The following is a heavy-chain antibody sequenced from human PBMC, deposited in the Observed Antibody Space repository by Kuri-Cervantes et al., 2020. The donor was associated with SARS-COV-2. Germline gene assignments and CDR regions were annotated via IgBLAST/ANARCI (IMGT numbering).Heavy chain of an antibody. Sequence: GSLRLSCTVSGGSISTYYWSWIRQPPGKGLEWIGYLYYSGSTNYNPSLKSRVTILLDTSKNQFSLKLSSVTAADTAVYYCATGSYYVAYDYWGQGTLVTVSS. CDR1: GGSISTYY. CDR3: ATGSYYVAYDY. V-gene: IGHV4-59*01. J-gene: IGHJ4*02. CDR2: LYYSGST. D-gene: IGHD1-26*01.